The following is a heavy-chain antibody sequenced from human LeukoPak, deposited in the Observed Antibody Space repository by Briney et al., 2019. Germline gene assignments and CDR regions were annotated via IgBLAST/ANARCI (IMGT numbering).Heavy chain of an antibody. CDR1: GGSISSYY. CDR3: ARDVWFGELKPGFLDY. D-gene: IGHD3-10*01. CDR2: IYYSGST. Sequence: SETLSLTCTVSGGSISSYYWSWIRQPPGKGLEWIGSIYYSGSTYYDPSLKSRVTISIDTSKKQFSLKLSSVTAADTAVYYCARDVWFGELKPGFLDYWGQGTLVTVSS. J-gene: IGHJ4*02. V-gene: IGHV4-59*12.